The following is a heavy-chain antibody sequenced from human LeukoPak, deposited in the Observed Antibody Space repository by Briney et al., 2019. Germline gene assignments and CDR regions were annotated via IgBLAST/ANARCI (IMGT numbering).Heavy chain of an antibody. D-gene: IGHD3-10*01. CDR1: GFTFSSYW. J-gene: IGHJ4*02. V-gene: IGHV3-7*01. Sequence: PGGSLRLSCAASGFTFSSYWMSWVRQAPGKGLEWVANIKQDGSEKYYVDFVKGRFTISRDNAKNSLYLQMNSLRAEDTAVYYCARDSAAYGFGESYDYWGQGTLVTVSS. CDR2: IKQDGSEK. CDR3: ARDSAAYGFGESYDY.